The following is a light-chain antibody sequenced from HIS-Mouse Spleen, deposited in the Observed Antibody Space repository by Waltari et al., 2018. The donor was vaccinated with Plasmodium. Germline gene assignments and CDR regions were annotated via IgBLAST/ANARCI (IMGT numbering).Light chain of an antibody. CDR2: EDS. CDR1: ALPTKY. CDR3: YSTDSSGNHRV. V-gene: IGLV3-10*01. J-gene: IGLJ3*02. Sequence: SYELTQPPSVSVSPGQTARITCSGDALPTKYAYWYQQKSGQAPVLVIYEDSKRPSGIPERFSGSSSGTMATWTISGAQVEDEADYYWYSTDSSGNHRVFGGGTKLTVL.